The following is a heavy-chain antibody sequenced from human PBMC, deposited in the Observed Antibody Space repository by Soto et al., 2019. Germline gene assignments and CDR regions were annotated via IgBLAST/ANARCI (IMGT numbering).Heavy chain of an antibody. J-gene: IGHJ5*02. CDR3: ARGSLNYDILTGYYNGAWFDP. CDR1: GGSISSGGYY. CDR2: IYYSGST. Sequence: SETLSLTCTVSGGSISSGGYYWSWIRQHPGKGLEWIGYIYYSGSTYYNPSLKSRVTISVDTSKNQFSLKLSSVTAADTAVYYCARGSLNYDILTGYYNGAWFDPWGQGTLVTVSS. D-gene: IGHD3-9*01. V-gene: IGHV4-31*03.